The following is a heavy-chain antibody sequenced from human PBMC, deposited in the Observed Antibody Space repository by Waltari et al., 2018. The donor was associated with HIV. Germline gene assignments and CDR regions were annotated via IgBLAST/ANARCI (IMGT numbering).Heavy chain of an antibody. CDR1: ALTFFFSR. V-gene: IGHV3-7*01. D-gene: IGHD3-10*01. Sequence: EVKLKESGGGWVQPGGSPKLMCEASALTFFFSRLCWFRQPPGKGLEWVANINQAGTERHYVDSVRGRFTISRDNGKTSLFLQMNSLSVEDTAVYYCATTHGSGAYDNDFDYWGQGTLV. CDR2: INQAGTER. J-gene: IGHJ4*02. CDR3: ATTHGSGAYDNDFDY.